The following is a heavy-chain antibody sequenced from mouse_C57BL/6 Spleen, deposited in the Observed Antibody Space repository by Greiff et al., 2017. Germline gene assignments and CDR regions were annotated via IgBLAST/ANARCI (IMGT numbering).Heavy chain of an antibody. CDR1: GFTFSDYY. V-gene: IGHV5-16*01. CDR2: INYDGSST. J-gene: IGHJ2*01. CDR3: ARNLLFDY. D-gene: IGHD2-1*01. Sequence: EVQRVESEGGLVQPGSSMKLSCTASGFTFSDYYMAWVRQVPEKGLEWVANINYDGSSTYYLDSLKSRFIISRDNAKNILYLQMSSLKSEDTATYYCARNLLFDYWGQGTTLTVSS.